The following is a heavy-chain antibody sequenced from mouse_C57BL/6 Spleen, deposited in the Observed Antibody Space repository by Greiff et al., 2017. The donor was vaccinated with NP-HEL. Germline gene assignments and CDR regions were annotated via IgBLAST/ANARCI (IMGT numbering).Heavy chain of an antibody. CDR2: INPNNGGT. Sequence: EVQLQQSGPELVKPGASVKISCKASGYTFTDYYMNWVKQSHGKSLEWIGDINPNNGGTSYNQKFKGKATLTVDKSSSTAYMELRSLTSEDSAVYYCGYGSSYRYWYFDVWGTGTTVTVSS. J-gene: IGHJ1*03. CDR1: GYTFTDYY. V-gene: IGHV1-26*01. CDR3: GYGSSYRYWYFDV. D-gene: IGHD1-1*01.